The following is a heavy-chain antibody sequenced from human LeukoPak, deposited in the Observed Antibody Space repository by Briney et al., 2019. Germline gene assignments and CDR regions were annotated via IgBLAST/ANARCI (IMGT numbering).Heavy chain of an antibody. V-gene: IGHV1-69*05. Sequence: SVKVSCKASGGTFSGYAISWVRQAPGQGLEWMGGIIPIFGTANYAQKFQGRVTITTDESTSTAYMELSSLRSEDTAVYYCARDWSYGDYAYGPLMFDPWGQGTLVTVSS. D-gene: IGHD4-17*01. CDR3: ARDWSYGDYAYGPLMFDP. CDR2: IIPIFGTA. J-gene: IGHJ5*02. CDR1: GGTFSGYA.